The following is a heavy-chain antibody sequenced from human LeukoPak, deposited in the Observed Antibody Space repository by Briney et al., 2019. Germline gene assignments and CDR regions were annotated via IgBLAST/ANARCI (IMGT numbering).Heavy chain of an antibody. V-gene: IGHV3-73*01. J-gene: IGHJ4*02. Sequence: PGGSLRLSCAASGFTFSGSPMHWVRQASGKGLEWVGRIRTKATSYDAAYAASVKGRFTISRDDSKNTAYLQMNSLKTEDTAMYYCAKVDGSGSYVNFDYWGQGTLVTVSS. CDR1: GFTFSGSP. CDR2: IRTKATSYDA. CDR3: AKVDGSGSYVNFDY. D-gene: IGHD3-10*01.